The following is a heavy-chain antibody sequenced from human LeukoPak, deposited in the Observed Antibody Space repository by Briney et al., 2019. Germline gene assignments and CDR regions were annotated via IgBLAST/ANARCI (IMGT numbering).Heavy chain of an antibody. J-gene: IGHJ5*02. V-gene: IGHV1-18*01. CDR2: INHNGKT. D-gene: IGHD5/OR15-5a*01. Sequence: ASVKISCKASVYTFSRSGISWLRQAPGQGLEWMGWINHNGKTNTAQKFQGRVTMTTDTSTTTAFMEVRSLTSDDTAVYYCARDSDSVYPPPKFDPWGQGTLVTVSS. CDR1: VYTFSRSG. CDR3: ARDSDSVYPPPKFDP.